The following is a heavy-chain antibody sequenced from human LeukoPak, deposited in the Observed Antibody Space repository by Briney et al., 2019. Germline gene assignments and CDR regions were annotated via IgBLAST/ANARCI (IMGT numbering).Heavy chain of an antibody. Sequence: ASETLSLTCTVSGGSISSSSYYWGWIRQPPGKGLEWIGSIYYSGSTNYNPSLKSRVTISVGTSKNQFSLKLSSVTAADTAVYYCASPESSARGDAFDIWGQGTMVTVSS. J-gene: IGHJ3*02. CDR3: ASPESSARGDAFDI. CDR2: IYYSGST. D-gene: IGHD3-22*01. V-gene: IGHV4-39*07. CDR1: GGSISSSSYY.